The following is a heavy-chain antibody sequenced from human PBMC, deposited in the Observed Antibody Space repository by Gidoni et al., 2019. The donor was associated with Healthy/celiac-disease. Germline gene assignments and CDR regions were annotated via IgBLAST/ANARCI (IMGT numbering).Heavy chain of an antibody. V-gene: IGHV3-30-3*01. CDR1: GFTFSSYA. D-gene: IGHD5-18*01. J-gene: IGHJ4*02. CDR3: ARTNRGYSYGSYHFDY. Sequence: QVQLVESGGGVVQPGRSLRLSCAASGFTFSSYAMHWVRQAPGKGLEWVAVISYDGSNKYYADSVKGRFTISRDNSKNTLYLQMNSLRAEDTAVYYCARTNRGYSYGSYHFDYWGQGTLVTVSS. CDR2: ISYDGSNK.